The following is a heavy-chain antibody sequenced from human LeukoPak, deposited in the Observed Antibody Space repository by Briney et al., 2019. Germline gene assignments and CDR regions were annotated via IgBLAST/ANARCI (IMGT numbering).Heavy chain of an antibody. V-gene: IGHV1-8*01. D-gene: IGHD1-26*01. CDR2: MNPNSGNT. J-gene: IGHJ5*02. CDR1: GYTFTNYD. CDR3: ARDIAEATKGWWFDT. Sequence: ASVKVSCKASGYTFTNYDINWVRQATGQGLEWMGWMNPNSGNTGYAQKFQGRVTMTRNTSISTAYMELSSLRSEDTALYYCARDIAEATKGWWFDTWGQGTPVTVSS.